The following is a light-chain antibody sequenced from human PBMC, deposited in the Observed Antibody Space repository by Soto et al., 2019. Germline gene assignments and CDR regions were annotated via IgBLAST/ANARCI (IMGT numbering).Light chain of an antibody. Sequence: ILMTQSPSTLSVSPGERATLSCRASQNIYSNFAWYPQRPGQAPRLLIYRASTWAPGIPARLSGRGSGTEFTLTISSLQSEEFTVYSCLQYHNLWACGQGTKVDIK. CDR1: QNIYSN. CDR3: LQYHNLWA. CDR2: RAS. J-gene: IGKJ1*01. V-gene: IGKV3-15*01.